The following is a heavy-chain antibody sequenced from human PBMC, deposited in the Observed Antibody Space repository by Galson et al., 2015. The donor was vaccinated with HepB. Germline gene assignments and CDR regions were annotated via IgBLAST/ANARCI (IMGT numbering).Heavy chain of an antibody. D-gene: IGHD2-2*01. Sequence: SLRLSCAASGFTFSGSAIHWVRQASGKGLEWVGRIRSKASNYATAYAAALKDRFTISRDDSKNTAYLHMIGLKTEDTAVYYCTRLGDFSGYSSSWGQGTLVTVSS. CDR1: GFTFSGSA. CDR3: TRLGDFSGYSSS. J-gene: IGHJ4*02. V-gene: IGHV3-73*01. CDR2: IRSKASNYAT.